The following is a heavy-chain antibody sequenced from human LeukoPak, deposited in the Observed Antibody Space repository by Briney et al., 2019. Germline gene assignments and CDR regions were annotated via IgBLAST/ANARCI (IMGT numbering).Heavy chain of an antibody. CDR3: ARDLYYYDSSGYYRGLDY. D-gene: IGHD3-22*01. Sequence: GGSLRLSCVDSGITFSKYWMNWVRQAPGKGLEWVANMKHDGNEKHYVDSVEGRFTISRDNAKSSLSLQMNSLRGEDTAVYYCARDLYYYDSSGYYRGLDYWGQGTLVTVSS. V-gene: IGHV3-7*01. J-gene: IGHJ4*02. CDR1: GITFSKYW. CDR2: MKHDGNEK.